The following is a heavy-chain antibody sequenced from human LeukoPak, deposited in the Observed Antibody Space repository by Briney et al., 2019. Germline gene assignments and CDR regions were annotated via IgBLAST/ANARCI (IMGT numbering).Heavy chain of an antibody. J-gene: IGHJ4*02. D-gene: IGHD3-10*01. CDR3: AKDTRYYYGSGSSRTYYFDY. CDR2: IYHSGST. Sequence: SETLSLTCIVSGYSISSGYYWGWIRQPPGKGLEWIGSIYHSGSTNYNPSLKGRVTISVDTSKNQFSLKLSSVTAADTAVYYCAKDTRYYYGSGSSRTYYFDYWGQGTLVTVSS. V-gene: IGHV4-38-2*02. CDR1: GYSISSGYY.